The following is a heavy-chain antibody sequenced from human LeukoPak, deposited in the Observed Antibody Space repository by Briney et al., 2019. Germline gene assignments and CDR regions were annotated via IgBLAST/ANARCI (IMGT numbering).Heavy chain of an antibody. J-gene: IGHJ3*02. Sequence: SETLSLTCTVSGGSISSSSYYWGWIRQPPGKGLEWIGSIYYSGNTYYNPSLKSRVTISVDTSKNQFSLKLSSVTAADTAVYYCARVPNREARDSQGAFDIWGQGTTVTVSS. D-gene: IGHD1-26*01. CDR2: IYYSGNT. CDR3: ARVPNREARDSQGAFDI. V-gene: IGHV4-39*07. CDR1: GGSISSSSYY.